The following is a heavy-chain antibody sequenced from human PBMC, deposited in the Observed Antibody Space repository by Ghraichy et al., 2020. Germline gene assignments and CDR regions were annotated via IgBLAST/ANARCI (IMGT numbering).Heavy chain of an antibody. V-gene: IGHV4-34*01. D-gene: IGHD4-11*01. J-gene: IGHJ5*02. CDR2: INHSGST. CDR3: ARGFRYSNSPRYNWFDP. Sequence: SETLSLTCAVYGGSFSGYYWSWIRQPPGKGLEWIGEINHSGSTNYNPSLKSRVTISVDTSKNQFSLKLSSVTAADTAVYYCARGFRYSNSPRYNWFDPWGQGTLVTVSS. CDR1: GGSFSGYY.